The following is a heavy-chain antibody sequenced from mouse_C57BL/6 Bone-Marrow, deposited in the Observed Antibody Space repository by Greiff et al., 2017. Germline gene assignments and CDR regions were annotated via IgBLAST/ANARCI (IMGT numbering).Heavy chain of an antibody. D-gene: IGHD2-1*01. CDR3: VRSYGNYGFDY. V-gene: IGHV10-1*01. Sequence: EVQVVESGGGLVQPKGSLKLSCAASGFSFNTYAMNWVRQAPGKGLEWVARIRSKSNNYATYYADSVKDRFTISRDDSESMLYLQMNNLKTEDTAMYYCVRSYGNYGFDYWGQVTTLTVSS. CDR1: GFSFNTYA. J-gene: IGHJ2*01. CDR2: IRSKSNNYAT.